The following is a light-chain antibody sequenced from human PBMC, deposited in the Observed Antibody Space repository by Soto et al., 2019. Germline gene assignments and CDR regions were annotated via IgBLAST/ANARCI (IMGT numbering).Light chain of an antibody. CDR1: SSDVGGYNY. J-gene: IGLJ1*01. CDR3: SSYVGTNSYV. Sequence: QSALTQPPSASGSPGQSVTIYCTGTSSDVGGYNYVSWYQHHPGKAPKLIIYEVYKRPSGVPDRFSGSKPGNTAALTVSGLQAEDEADYYCSSYVGTNSYVFGTGTKVTVL. CDR2: EVY. V-gene: IGLV2-8*01.